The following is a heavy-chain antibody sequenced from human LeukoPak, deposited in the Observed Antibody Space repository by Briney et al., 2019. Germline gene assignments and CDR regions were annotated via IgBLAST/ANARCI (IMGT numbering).Heavy chain of an antibody. CDR1: GFTFTSYA. CDR3: AKHRARGSFDY. D-gene: IGHD3-10*01. V-gene: IGHV3-23*01. J-gene: IGHJ4*02. CDR2: IGSSGIGT. Sequence: PGGSLRLSCAASGFTFTSYAMNWVRQAPGKGLEWVSTIGSSGIGTYYADSVRGRFTISRDNSKNTLYLQMNSLRAEDTAVYYCAKHRARGSFDYWGQGTLVTVSS.